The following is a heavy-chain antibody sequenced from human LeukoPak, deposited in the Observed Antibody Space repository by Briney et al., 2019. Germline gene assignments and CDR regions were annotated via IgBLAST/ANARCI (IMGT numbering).Heavy chain of an antibody. Sequence: ASVKVSCKASGYTITDYYLHWVRQAPGQGLEWMGWIVPNTGGTNYAQKFQDWVTMSSDTSISTAYMELSSLRSDDTAVYYCARDYPDGGGGRYFDWLPVFWGQGTLVTVSS. J-gene: IGHJ4*02. CDR2: IVPNTGGT. CDR3: ARDYPDGGGGRYFDWLPVF. CDR1: GYTITDYY. D-gene: IGHD3-9*01. V-gene: IGHV1-2*04.